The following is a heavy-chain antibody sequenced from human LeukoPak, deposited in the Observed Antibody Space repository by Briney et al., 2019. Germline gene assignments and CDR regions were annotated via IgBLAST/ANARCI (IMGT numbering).Heavy chain of an antibody. CDR1: GFAFSTFA. CDR2: NSGSGNSA. J-gene: IGHJ4*02. D-gene: IGHD1-26*01. V-gene: IGHV3-23*01. Sequence: PGGSLRLSCAASGFAFSTFAMSWVRQAPGKGLEWVSDNSGSGNSAYYADSVKGRFTISRDNSKNTLYLQMNSLRAEDTAVYYCAKMVPISGRPREGFDYWGQGTLVTVSS. CDR3: AKMVPISGRPREGFDY.